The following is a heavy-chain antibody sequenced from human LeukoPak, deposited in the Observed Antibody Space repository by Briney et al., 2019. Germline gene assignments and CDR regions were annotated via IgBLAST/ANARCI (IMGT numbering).Heavy chain of an antibody. D-gene: IGHD1-26*01. CDR2: FDPEDGET. Sequence: ASVKVSCKVSGYTLTELSMHWVRQAPGKGLEWMGGFDPEDGETIYAQKFQGGVTMTEDTSTDTAYMELSSLRSEDTAVYYCATETISGSSSRRIRWFDPWGQGTLVTVSS. CDR1: GYTLTELS. J-gene: IGHJ5*02. V-gene: IGHV1-24*01. CDR3: ATETISGSSSRRIRWFDP.